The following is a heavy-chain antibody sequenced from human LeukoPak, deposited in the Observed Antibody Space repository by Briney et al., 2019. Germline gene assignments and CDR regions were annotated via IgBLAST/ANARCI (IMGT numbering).Heavy chain of an antibody. D-gene: IGHD3-22*01. J-gene: IGHJ4*02. Sequence: ASVKVSCKASGGTFSSYAISWVGQAPGQGLEWMGRIIPIFGTANYAQKFQGRVTITTDESTSTAYMELSSLRSEDTAVYYCARNYYDSSGYFDYWGQGTLVTVSS. CDR3: ARNYYDSSGYFDY. CDR1: GGTFSSYA. CDR2: IIPIFGTA. V-gene: IGHV1-69*05.